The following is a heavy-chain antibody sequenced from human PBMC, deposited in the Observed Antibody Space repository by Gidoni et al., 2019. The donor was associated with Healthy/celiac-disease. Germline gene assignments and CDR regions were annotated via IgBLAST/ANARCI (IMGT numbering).Heavy chain of an antibody. V-gene: IGHV3-21*01. D-gene: IGHD6-13*01. CDR3: ASSVGGYGSVAAAGTSFDY. J-gene: IGHJ4*02. CDR1: SYS. Sequence: SYSMNWVRQAPGKGLDWVSSISSSSSYISYSDLVKGRFTISRDNAKNSLYLQMNSLRAGDTAVYYCASSVGGYGSVAAAGTSFDYWGQGTLVTVSS. CDR2: ISSSSSYI.